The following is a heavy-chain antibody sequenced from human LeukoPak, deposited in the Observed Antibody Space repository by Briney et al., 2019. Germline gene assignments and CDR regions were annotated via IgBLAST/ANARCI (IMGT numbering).Heavy chain of an antibody. D-gene: IGHD3-10*01. CDR3: ARVRFGESGDY. J-gene: IGHJ4*02. CDR1: GGSISSGTYY. V-gene: IGHV4-61*02. CDR2: IYSSGST. Sequence: SQTLSLTCTVSGGSISSGTYYWSWIRQPAGKGLEWIGRIYSSGSTNYNPSLKSRVTISVDTSKNQFSLKLSSVTAADTAVYYCARVRFGESGDYWGQGTLVTVSS.